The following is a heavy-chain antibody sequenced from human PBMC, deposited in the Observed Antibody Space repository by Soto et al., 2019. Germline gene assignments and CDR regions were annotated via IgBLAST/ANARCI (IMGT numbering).Heavy chain of an antibody. J-gene: IGHJ6*02. CDR2: IRGFSPYT. V-gene: IGHV3-21*01. D-gene: IGHD2-15*01. CDR1: GFTFRTYT. Sequence: GGSLRLSCISSGFTFRTYTMNWVRQAPGKGLEWVSGIRGFSPYTFYAESVKGRFTISRDNAKNSLYLQMNSLRAEDTAVYYCARDRGYDAHNYYYNAMDVWGQGTTVTVSS. CDR3: ARDRGYDAHNYYYNAMDV.